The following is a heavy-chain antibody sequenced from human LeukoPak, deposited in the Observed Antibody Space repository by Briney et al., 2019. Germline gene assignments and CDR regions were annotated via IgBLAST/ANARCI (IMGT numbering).Heavy chain of an antibody. J-gene: IGHJ4*02. D-gene: IGHD6-13*01. CDR1: GFTFSSYA. CDR2: ISGSGGST. CDR3: AKYSSSWYYYFDY. V-gene: IGHV3-23*01. Sequence: GGSLRLSCAASGFTFSSYAMSWVRQAPGKGLEWVSAISGSGGSTYYADSVKGRFTISRGNSKNTLYLQMNSLRAEDTAVYYCAKYSSSWYYYFDYWGQGTLVTVSS.